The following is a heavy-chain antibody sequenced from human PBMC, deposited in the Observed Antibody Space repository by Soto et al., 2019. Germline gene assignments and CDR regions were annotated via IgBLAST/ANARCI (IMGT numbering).Heavy chain of an antibody. J-gene: IGHJ4*02. CDR3: ARSLGIVVVPAAIMGSGYFDY. V-gene: IGHV4-31*03. CDR2: IYYSGST. D-gene: IGHD2-2*03. CDR1: GGSISSGGYY. Sequence: SETLSLTCTVSGGSISSGGYYWSWIRQHPGKGLEWFGYIYYSGSTYYNPSLKSRVTISVDTSKNQFSLKLSSVTAADTAVYYCARSLGIVVVPAAIMGSGYFDYWGQGTLVTVSS.